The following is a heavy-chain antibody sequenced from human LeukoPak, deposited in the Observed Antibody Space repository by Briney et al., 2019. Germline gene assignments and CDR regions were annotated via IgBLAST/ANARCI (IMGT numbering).Heavy chain of an antibody. CDR3: ARSHGVQVEHSGYDFDY. D-gene: IGHD5-12*01. V-gene: IGHV4-39*01. J-gene: IGHJ4*02. CDR1: GGSISGSSYY. CDR2: IYYSGTT. Sequence: PSETLSLTCTVSGGSISGSSYYRGWIRQPPGKGLEWIGSIYYSGTTYYNPSLKSRVTISEDTSKNRFSLKLTSVTAADTAVYYCARSHGVQVEHSGYDFDYWGQGTLVTVSS.